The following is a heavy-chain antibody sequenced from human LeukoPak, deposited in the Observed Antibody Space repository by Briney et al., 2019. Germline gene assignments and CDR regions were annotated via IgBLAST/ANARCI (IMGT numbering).Heavy chain of an antibody. CDR1: GGSIRSYA. J-gene: IGHJ4*02. D-gene: IGHD5-24*01. Sequence: SVKVSCKVSGGSIRSYAISWVRQPPGQGLEWMGGIIPIFGTTNYAQKFQGRVTITADESTSTAYMELSSLRSEDTAVYYCARDLGSRDGYNPPNLFDSWGKGTLVTVSS. CDR2: IIPIFGTT. CDR3: ARDLGSRDGYNPPNLFDS. V-gene: IGHV1-69*01.